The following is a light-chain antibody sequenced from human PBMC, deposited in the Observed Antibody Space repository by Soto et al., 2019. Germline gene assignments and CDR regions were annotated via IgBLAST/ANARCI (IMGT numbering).Light chain of an antibody. CDR1: QGIGDE. J-gene: IGKJ1*01. CDR2: GAS. Sequence: ALQMTQSPSSLSASVGDRVTITCRASQGIGDELGWYQQKPGKAPKLLIYGASTLQSGVPSRFSGRGSGTDFTLTISSLQPEDFATYYCLQDYDFPWTFGQGTKVEIK. CDR3: LQDYDFPWT. V-gene: IGKV1-6*01.